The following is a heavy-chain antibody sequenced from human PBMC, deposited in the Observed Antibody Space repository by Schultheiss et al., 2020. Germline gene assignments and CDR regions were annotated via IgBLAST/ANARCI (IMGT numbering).Heavy chain of an antibody. Sequence: GGSLRLSCAASGFSFSSYAMTWVRQAPGKGLEWVSTVTGSGSSTFYADSVKGRFTISRDNSKKTLFLQMSSLRAEDTAVYYCAKDPPPTLYQYSGIYFDYWGQGVLVIVSS. D-gene: IGHD6-19*01. CDR2: VTGSGSST. CDR3: AKDPPPTLYQYSGIYFDY. J-gene: IGHJ4*02. V-gene: IGHV3-23*01. CDR1: GFSFSSYA.